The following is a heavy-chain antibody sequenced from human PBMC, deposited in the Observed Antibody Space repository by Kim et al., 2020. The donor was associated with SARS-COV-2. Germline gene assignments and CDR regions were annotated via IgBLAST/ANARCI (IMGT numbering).Heavy chain of an antibody. CDR2: ISGDGGGT. V-gene: IGHV3-43*02. J-gene: IGHJ3*02. CDR3: AKDAPYSSTWYDAVDI. Sequence: GGSLRLSCAASGFTFHNYAMHWFRQAPGKGLECVSVISGDGGGTLYADSVKGRFTISRDNTKNSLYLQMKSLRLEDTGLYYCAKDAPYSSTWYDAVDIWGQGTMVTVSS. CDR1: GFTFHNYA. D-gene: IGHD6-13*01.